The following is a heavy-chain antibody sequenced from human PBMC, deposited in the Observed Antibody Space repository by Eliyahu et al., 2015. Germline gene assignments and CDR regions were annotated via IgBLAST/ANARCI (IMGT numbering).Heavy chain of an antibody. CDR1: GYSISSGYY. V-gene: IGHV4-38-2*02. CDR2: IYHSGST. J-gene: IGHJ3*02. Sequence: QVQLQESGPGLVKPSETLSLXCTVSGYSISSGYYXGWIRQPPGKGLEWIGSIYHSGSTYYNPSLKSRVTISVDTSKNQFSLKLSSVTAADTAVYYCACLTGDAFDIWGQGTMVTVSS. CDR3: ACLTGDAFDI. D-gene: IGHD7-27*01.